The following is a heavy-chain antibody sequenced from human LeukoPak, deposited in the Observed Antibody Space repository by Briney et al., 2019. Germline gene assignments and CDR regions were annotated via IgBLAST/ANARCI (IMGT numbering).Heavy chain of an antibody. CDR3: TRDRGAYNLYDY. D-gene: IGHD1-1*01. CDR2: IRSKAYGETA. Sequence: GGSLRLSCTPSGFTFGDYAISWIRQAPGKGLKWLGFIRSKAYGETADYAASVKGRFTISRDDSKAIAYLQMNSLKTEDTAVYHCTRDRGAYNLYDYWGQGTLVTVSS. CDR1: GFTFGDYA. J-gene: IGHJ4*02. V-gene: IGHV3-49*03.